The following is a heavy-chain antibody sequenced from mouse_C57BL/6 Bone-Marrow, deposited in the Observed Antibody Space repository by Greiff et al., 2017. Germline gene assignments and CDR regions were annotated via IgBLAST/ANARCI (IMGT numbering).Heavy chain of an antibody. CDR3: ARLMGIYYYGSSPFDY. D-gene: IGHD1-1*01. CDR2: INPNNGGT. CDR1: GYTFTDYY. J-gene: IGHJ2*01. Sequence: EVKLQQSGPELVKPGASVKISCKASGYTFTDYYMNWVKQSHGKSLEWIGDINPNNGGTSYNQKFKGKATLTVDKSSSTAYMELRSLTSEDSAVYYCARLMGIYYYGSSPFDYWGQGTTLTVSS. V-gene: IGHV1-26*01.